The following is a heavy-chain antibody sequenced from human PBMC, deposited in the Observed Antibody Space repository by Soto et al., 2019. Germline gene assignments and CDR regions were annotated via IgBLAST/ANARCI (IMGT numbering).Heavy chain of an antibody. Sequence: EVQVVESGGGLVKPGGSLRLSCAASGFTFSEYSFLWVRQAPGKGLEWLSFIANGDNHIFYSDSVKGRFTISRDNAKKSVYLKLHSQRADDSAEYYCARENGHCTDAGNRGAFETWGKGNVVTVSS. CDR3: ARENGHCTDAGNRGAFET. CDR1: GFTFSEYS. D-gene: IGHD2-2*01. J-gene: IGHJ3*02. V-gene: IGHV3-21*01. CDR2: IANGDNHI.